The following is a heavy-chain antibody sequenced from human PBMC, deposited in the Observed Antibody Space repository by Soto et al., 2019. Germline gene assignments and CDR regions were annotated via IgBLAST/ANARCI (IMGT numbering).Heavy chain of an antibody. CDR1: GFTFDDYA. J-gene: IGHJ6*03. CDR3: AKDMSSGSYIYYYMDV. Sequence: EVQLVESGGGLVQPGRSLRLSCAASGFTFDDYAMHWVRQAPGKGLEWVSGISWNSGSIGYADSVKGRFTISRDNAKNSLYLQMNSLRAEDTALYYCAKDMSSGSYIYYYMDVWGKGTTVTVSS. D-gene: IGHD3-10*01. V-gene: IGHV3-9*01. CDR2: ISWNSGSI.